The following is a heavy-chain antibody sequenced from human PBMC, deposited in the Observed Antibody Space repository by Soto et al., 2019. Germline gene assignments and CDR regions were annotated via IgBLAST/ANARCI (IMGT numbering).Heavy chain of an antibody. D-gene: IGHD3-22*01. CDR2: INSDGSST. V-gene: IGHV3-74*01. CDR1: GFTFSSYW. J-gene: IGHJ4*02. CDR3: VRDTTYYYDEGVDY. Sequence: EVQLVESGGGLVQPGGSLRLSCAASGFTFSSYWMHWVRQAPGKGLVWVSRINSDGSSTSYADSVKGRFTISRDNAKNTLYLQMNSLRAEDTAVYYCVRDTTYYYDEGVDYWGQGTLVTVSS.